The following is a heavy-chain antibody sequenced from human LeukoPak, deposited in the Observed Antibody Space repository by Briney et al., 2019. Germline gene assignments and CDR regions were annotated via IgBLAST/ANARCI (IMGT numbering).Heavy chain of an antibody. CDR3: AKGLRGPFDY. Sequence: PGGSLRLSCAASGSTLSSYAMSWVRQAPGKGLEWVSTIRGTGSNTYYADSVKGRFTISRDNSKNTLYLQMNSLRAEDTAVYYCAKGLRGPFDYWGQGTLVTVSS. D-gene: IGHD3-16*01. CDR2: IRGTGSNT. CDR1: GSTLSSYA. J-gene: IGHJ4*02. V-gene: IGHV3-23*01.